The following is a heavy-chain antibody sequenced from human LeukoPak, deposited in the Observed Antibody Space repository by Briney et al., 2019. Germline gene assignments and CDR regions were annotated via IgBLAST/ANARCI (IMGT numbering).Heavy chain of an antibody. V-gene: IGHV1-69*13. Sequence: GASVKVSSKASGDTFSSYAISWVRQAPGQGLEWMGGIIPIFGTANYAQKFQGRVTITADESTSTAYMELSSLRSEDTAVYYCAAGREWETGPDYWGQGTLVTVSS. D-gene: IGHD1-26*01. CDR2: IIPIFGTA. CDR3: AAGREWETGPDY. J-gene: IGHJ4*02. CDR1: GDTFSSYA.